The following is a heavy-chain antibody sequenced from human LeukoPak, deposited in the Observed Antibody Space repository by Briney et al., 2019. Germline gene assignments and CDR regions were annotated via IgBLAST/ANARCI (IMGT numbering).Heavy chain of an antibody. CDR1: GFTFSDYY. CDR2: ISGSGGST. J-gene: IGHJ4*02. Sequence: GGSLRLSCAASGFTFSDYYMNWVPQAPGKGLEWVSAISGSGGSTYYADSVKGRFTISRDNAKNSLYLQMNSLRAEDTAVYYCARDQDPYYYDSSGYYLPGGYFDYWGQGTLVTVSS. CDR3: ARDQDPYYYDSSGYYLPGGYFDY. D-gene: IGHD3-22*01. V-gene: IGHV3-69-1*01.